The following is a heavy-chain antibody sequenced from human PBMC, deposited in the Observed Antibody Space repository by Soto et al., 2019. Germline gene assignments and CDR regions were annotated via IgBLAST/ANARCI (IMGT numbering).Heavy chain of an antibody. CDR1: GFRFSKSG. CDR3: ARDLLLGY. V-gene: IGHV3-30*03. Sequence: GGSLRLSCAGSGFRFSKSGMHWVRQAPGKGLEWLTLISYDGKNRYYADSVKGRFTISRDNSQNTLYLEMNSLRPEDTAVYFCARDLLLGYWGQGTLVTVSS. CDR2: ISYDGKNR. D-gene: IGHD3-10*01. J-gene: IGHJ4*02.